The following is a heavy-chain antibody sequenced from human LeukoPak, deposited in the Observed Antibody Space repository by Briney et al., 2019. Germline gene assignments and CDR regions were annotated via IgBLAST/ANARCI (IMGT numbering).Heavy chain of an antibody. CDR1: GYSFTDYW. V-gene: IGHV5-51*07. D-gene: IGHD3-16*01. Sequence: GESLRISCKGSGYSFTDYWLGWVHQMPGKGLEWMGIIYPGDSDTRYSPSFQGQVTISVDKSITTAYLQWSSLKASDTAMYYCARHLGGSPRYFDYWGQGTLVTVSS. J-gene: IGHJ4*02. CDR3: ARHLGGSPRYFDY. CDR2: IYPGDSDT.